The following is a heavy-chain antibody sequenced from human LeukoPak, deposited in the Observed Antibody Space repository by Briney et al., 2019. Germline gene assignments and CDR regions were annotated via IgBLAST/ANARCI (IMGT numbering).Heavy chain of an antibody. D-gene: IGHD5-18*01. J-gene: IGHJ4*02. Sequence: GGSLRLSCAASGFTVSSNYMSWVRQAPGKGLEWVSVIYSGGSTYYADSVKGRFTISRDNSKNTLYLQMNSLRAEDTAVYYCARQRIQLWEPFDYWGQGTLVTVFS. CDR3: ARQRIQLWEPFDY. CDR2: IYSGGST. CDR1: GFTVSSNY. V-gene: IGHV3-66*04.